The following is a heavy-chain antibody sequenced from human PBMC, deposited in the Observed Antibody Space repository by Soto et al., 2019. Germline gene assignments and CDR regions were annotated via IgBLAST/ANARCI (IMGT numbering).Heavy chain of an antibody. CDR3: ARARVATGGYYYYYGMDV. CDR2: INPSGGST. D-gene: IGHD5-12*01. Sequence: GSPVKASCKASGYTFTSYYMHWVRQAPGQGPEWMGIINPSGGSTSYAQKFQGRVTMTRDTSTSTVYMELSSLRSEDTAVYYCARARVATGGYYYYYGMDVWGQGTTVTVSS. V-gene: IGHV1-46*01. CDR1: GYTFTSYY. J-gene: IGHJ6*02.